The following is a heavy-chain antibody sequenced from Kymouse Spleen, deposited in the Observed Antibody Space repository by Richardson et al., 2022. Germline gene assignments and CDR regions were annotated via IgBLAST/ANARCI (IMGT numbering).Heavy chain of an antibody. CDR3: ARDPGIAAAGMLLIS. J-gene: IGHJ3*02. D-gene: IGHD6-13*01. V-gene: IGHV4-59*01. CDR1: GGSISSYY. CDR2: IYYSGST. Sequence: QVQLQESGPGLVKPSETLSLTCTVSGGSISSYYWSWIRQPPGKGLEWIGYIYYSGSTNYNPSLKSRVTISVDTSKNQFSLKLSSVTAADTAVYYCARDPGIAAAGMLLISGAKGQWSPSLQ.